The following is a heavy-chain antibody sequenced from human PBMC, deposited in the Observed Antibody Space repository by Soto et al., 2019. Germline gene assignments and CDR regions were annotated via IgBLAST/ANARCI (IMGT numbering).Heavy chain of an antibody. CDR2: ISYDGSNK. J-gene: IGHJ4*02. Sequence: HPGGSLRLSCAASGFTFSSYAMHWVRQAPGKGLEWVAVISYDGSNKYYADSVKGRFTISRDNSKNTLYLQMNSLRAEDTAVYYCARVMYCSGGSCYHLEYWGQGTLVTVSS. CDR1: GFTFSSYA. D-gene: IGHD2-15*01. V-gene: IGHV3-30-3*01. CDR3: ARVMYCSGGSCYHLEY.